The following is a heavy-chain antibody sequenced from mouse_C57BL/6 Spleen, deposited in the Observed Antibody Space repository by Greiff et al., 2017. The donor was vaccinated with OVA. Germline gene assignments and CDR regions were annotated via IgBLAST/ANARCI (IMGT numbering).Heavy chain of an antibody. V-gene: IGHV1-42*01. CDR3: TRTALFDAMDY. Sequence: VQLQQSGPELVKPGASVKISCKASGYSFTGYYMNWVKQSPEQSLEWIGEINPSTGGTTYNQKFKAKATLTVDKSSSTAYMQLKSLTSEDSAVDYCTRTALFDAMDYWGQGTSVTVSS. D-gene: IGHD6-1*01. CDR2: INPSTGGT. CDR1: GYSFTGYY. J-gene: IGHJ4*01.